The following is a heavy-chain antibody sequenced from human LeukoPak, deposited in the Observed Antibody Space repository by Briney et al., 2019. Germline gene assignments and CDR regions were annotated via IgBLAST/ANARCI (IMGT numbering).Heavy chain of an antibody. V-gene: IGHV3-9*01. CDR1: GFTFDDYA. CDR2: ISWNSGNI. CDR3: AKDSTSEYSSSFSRFDP. J-gene: IGHJ5*02. Sequence: PGRSLRLSCAASGFTFDDYAVHCVRQAPGKGLEWVSGISWNSGNIGYADSVKGRFTISRDNAKNSLYLQMNSLRAEDTALYYCAKDSTSEYSSSFSRFDPWGQGTLVTVSS. D-gene: IGHD6-6*01.